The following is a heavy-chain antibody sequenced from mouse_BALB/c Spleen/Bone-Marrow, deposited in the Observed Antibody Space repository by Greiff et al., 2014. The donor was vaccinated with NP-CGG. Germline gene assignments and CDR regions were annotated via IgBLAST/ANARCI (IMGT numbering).Heavy chain of an antibody. Sequence: EVKLQESGTVLARPGASVKMSCKASVYTFTSYWMHWVKQRPGQGLEWIGAIYPGNSDTSYNQKFKGKAKLTAVTSTSTAYMELRSLTNEDSAVYYCTRVITAVLATRAMDYWGQGSSVTVSS. CDR1: VYTFTSYW. CDR2: IYPGNSDT. V-gene: IGHV1-5*01. J-gene: IGHJ4*01. D-gene: IGHD1-1*01. CDR3: TRVITAVLATRAMDY.